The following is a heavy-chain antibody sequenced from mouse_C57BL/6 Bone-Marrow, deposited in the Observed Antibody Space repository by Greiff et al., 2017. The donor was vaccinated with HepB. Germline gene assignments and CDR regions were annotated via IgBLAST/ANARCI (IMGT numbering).Heavy chain of an antibody. CDR2: IRNKANGYTT. J-gene: IGHJ3*01. CDR3: VKAVSSGSSYTWFAY. CDR1: GFTFNDYQ. V-gene: IGHV7-4*01. Sequence: EVKLVESGGGLVQPGASLRLSCAASGFTFNDYQMSWVRQAPGKAPEWLALIRNKANGYTTEYTPSVKGRFTISRDNSQNILYLQMNTLRAEDSATYYCVKAVSSGSSYTWFAYWGQGTLVTVSA. D-gene: IGHD1-1*01.